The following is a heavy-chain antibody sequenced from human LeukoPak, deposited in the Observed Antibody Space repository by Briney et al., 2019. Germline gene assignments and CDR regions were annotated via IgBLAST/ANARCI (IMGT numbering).Heavy chain of an antibody. J-gene: IGHJ4*02. Sequence: QPGGSLRLSCAASGFTVSSNYMSWVRQAPGKGLEWVSVIYSGGSTYYAGSVKGRFTISRDNSKNTLYLQMNSLRAEDTAVYYCARDLDRDFDYWGQGTLVTVSS. CDR3: ARDLDRDFDY. CDR2: IYSGGST. V-gene: IGHV3-66*02. CDR1: GFTVSSNY. D-gene: IGHD3-10*01.